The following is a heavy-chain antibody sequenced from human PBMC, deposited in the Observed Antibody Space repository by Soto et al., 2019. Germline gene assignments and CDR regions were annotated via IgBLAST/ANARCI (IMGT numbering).Heavy chain of an antibody. CDR1: GFTFSSYA. D-gene: IGHD3-10*01. CDR3: AKNYYYGSGSYSFDY. J-gene: IGHJ4*02. CDR2: ISSSGGST. Sequence: GGSPRLSCAASGFTFSSYAMDWVRQAPGKGLEWVSTISSSGGSTYYADSVKGRFTISRDNSKNTLYLQMKSLRAEDTAIYYCAKNYYYGSGSYSFDYWGQGTLVTVSS. V-gene: IGHV3-23*01.